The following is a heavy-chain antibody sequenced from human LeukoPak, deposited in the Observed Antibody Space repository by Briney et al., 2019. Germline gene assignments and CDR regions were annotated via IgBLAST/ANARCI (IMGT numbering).Heavy chain of an antibody. V-gene: IGHV4-39*07. J-gene: IGHJ4*02. CDR3: ARDQGGTYHSYYFDY. CDR2: IYYSGST. Sequence: SETLSLTCTVSGGSISSSSYYWGWIRQPPGKGLEWIGSIYYSGSTNYNPSLKSRVTMSVDTSKNQFSLKLSSVTAADTAVYYCARDQGGTYHSYYFDYWGQGTLVTVSS. CDR1: GGSISSSSYY. D-gene: IGHD1-26*01.